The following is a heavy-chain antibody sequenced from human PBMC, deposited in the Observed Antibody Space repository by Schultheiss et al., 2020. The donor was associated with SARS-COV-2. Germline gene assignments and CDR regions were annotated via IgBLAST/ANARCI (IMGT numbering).Heavy chain of an antibody. Sequence: SVKVSCKASGFTFTSSAVQWVRQARGQRLEWIGWIVVGSGNTNYAQKFQERVTMTTDTSTSTAYMELRSLRSDDTAVYYCASRPHRGWNWNDVVHYYGMDVWGQGTTVTVSS. CDR3: ASRPHRGWNWNDVVHYYGMDV. CDR2: IVVGSGNT. CDR1: GFTFTSSA. D-gene: IGHD1-1*01. J-gene: IGHJ6*02. V-gene: IGHV1-58*01.